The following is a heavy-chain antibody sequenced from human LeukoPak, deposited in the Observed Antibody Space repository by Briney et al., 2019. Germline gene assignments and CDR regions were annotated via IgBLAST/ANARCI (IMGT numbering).Heavy chain of an antibody. CDR3: ARVPIVVVTAWYYYYGMDV. CDR1: GGSISSGGYY. D-gene: IGHD2-21*02. V-gene: IGHV4-31*03. Sequence: SETLSLTCTVSGGSISSGGYYWSWIRQHPGKGLEWIGYIYYSGSTYYNPSLKSRVTISVDTSKNQFSLKLCSVTAADTAVYYCARVPIVVVTAWYYYYGMDVWGQGTTVTVSS. J-gene: IGHJ6*02. CDR2: IYYSGST.